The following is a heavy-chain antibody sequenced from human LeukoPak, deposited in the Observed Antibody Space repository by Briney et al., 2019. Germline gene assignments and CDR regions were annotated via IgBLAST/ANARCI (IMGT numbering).Heavy chain of an antibody. J-gene: IGHJ4*02. D-gene: IGHD1-26*01. Sequence: GASVKVTCKASGYTFTGFYLHWVRQAPGQGLEWMGWISAYNGNTNYAQKLQGRVTMTTDTSTSTAYMELRSLRSDDTAVYYCARSLVGATGDYWGQGTLVTVSS. V-gene: IGHV1-18*04. CDR2: ISAYNGNT. CDR3: ARSLVGATGDY. CDR1: GYTFTGFY.